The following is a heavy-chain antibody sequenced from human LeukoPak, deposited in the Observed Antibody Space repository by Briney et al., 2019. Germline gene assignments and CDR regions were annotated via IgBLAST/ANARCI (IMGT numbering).Heavy chain of an antibody. V-gene: IGHV3-23*01. CDR3: ARGHVFSGFTMVRGVIIPQVITGTAGTLLLDY. D-gene: IGHD3-10*01. Sequence: PGGSLRLSCAASGFTFSSYAMSWVRQAPGKGLEWVSAISGSGGGTYYADSVKGRFTISRDNSKNTLYLQMNSLRAEDTAVYYCARGHVFSGFTMVRGVIIPQVITGTAGTLLLDYWGQGTLVTVSS. CDR1: GFTFSSYA. CDR2: ISGSGGGT. J-gene: IGHJ4*02.